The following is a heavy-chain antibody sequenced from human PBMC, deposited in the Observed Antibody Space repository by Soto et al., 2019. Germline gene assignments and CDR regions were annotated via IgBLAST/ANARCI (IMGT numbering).Heavy chain of an antibody. V-gene: IGHV4-31*03. D-gene: IGHD2-15*01. J-gene: IGHJ6*02. CDR1: GGSISSGGYY. CDR3: ARVGCSGGSCYNYYYGMDV. Sequence: SETLSLTCTVSGGSISSGGYYWSWIHQHPGKGLEWIGYIYYSGSTYYNPSLKSRVTISVDTSKNQFSLKLSSVTAADTAVYYCARVGCSGGSCYNYYYGMDVWGQGTTVTVSS. CDR2: IYYSGST.